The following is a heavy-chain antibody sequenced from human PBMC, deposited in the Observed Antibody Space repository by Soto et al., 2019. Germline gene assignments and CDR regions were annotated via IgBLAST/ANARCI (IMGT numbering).Heavy chain of an antibody. CDR2: IGGSGTGGRT. J-gene: IGHJ6*02. Sequence: EVHLLESGGDLVQPGGSLRLSCTASGLTFSTYAMSWVRQAPGKGLEWVSAIGGSGTGGRTYYADSVKGRFTISRVNSKSAVYLQMNSLRADDTAVYYWAKSPGGLDGYNSDYYGMDVWGQGTTVTVSS. V-gene: IGHV3-23*01. CDR3: AKSPGGLDGYNSDYYGMDV. CDR1: GLTFSTYA. D-gene: IGHD5-12*01.